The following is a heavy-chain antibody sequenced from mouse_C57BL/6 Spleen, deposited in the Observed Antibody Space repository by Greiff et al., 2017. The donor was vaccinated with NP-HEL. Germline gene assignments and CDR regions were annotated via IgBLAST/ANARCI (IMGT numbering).Heavy chain of an antibody. V-gene: IGHV5-15*01. CDR2: ISNLAYSI. J-gene: IGHJ1*03. Sequence: EVQGVESGGGLVQPGGSLKLSCAASGFTFSDYGMAWVRQAPRKGPEWVAFISNLAYSIYYADTVTGRFTISRENAKNTLYLEMSSLRSEDTAMYYCARWGDYGSSHWYFDVWGTGTTVTVSS. D-gene: IGHD1-1*01. CDR3: ARWGDYGSSHWYFDV. CDR1: GFTFSDYG.